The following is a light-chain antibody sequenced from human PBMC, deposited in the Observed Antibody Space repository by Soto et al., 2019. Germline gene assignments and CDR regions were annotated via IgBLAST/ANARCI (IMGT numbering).Light chain of an antibody. CDR3: SSYTSGSTL. CDR2: DVT. Sequence: QSALTQPASVSGSPGQSITISCTGTSSDVGRYNYVSWFQQHPGKAPKLMIYDVTYRPSGVSDRFSGSKSGNTASLTISGLQPEDEADYYCSSYTSGSTLFGGGPKLTVL. CDR1: SSDVGRYNY. V-gene: IGLV2-14*03. J-gene: IGLJ2*01.